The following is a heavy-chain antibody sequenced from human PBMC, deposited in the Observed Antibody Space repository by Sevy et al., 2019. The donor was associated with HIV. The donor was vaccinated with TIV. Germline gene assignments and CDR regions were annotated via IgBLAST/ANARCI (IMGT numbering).Heavy chain of an antibody. Sequence: ASVKVSCKASGYTFTSYGISWVRQAPGQGFEWMGWISAYNGNTNYAQKLQGRVTMTTDTSTSTAYMELRSLRSDDTAVYYCARYPENSSSPGFRFDPSGQGTLVTVSS. CDR3: ARYPENSSSPGFRFDP. J-gene: IGHJ5*02. V-gene: IGHV1-18*01. CDR1: GYTFTSYG. CDR2: ISAYNGNT. D-gene: IGHD6-6*01.